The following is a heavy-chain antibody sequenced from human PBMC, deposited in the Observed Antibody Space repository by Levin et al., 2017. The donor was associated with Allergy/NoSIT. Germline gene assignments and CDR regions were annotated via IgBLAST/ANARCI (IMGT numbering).Heavy chain of an antibody. CDR2: IGNSGSPI. Sequence: PGGSLRLSCAASGFTFSDYNMNWVRQAPGKGLEWLSYIGNSGSPIYYADSVKGRFTISRDNAKNSLFLQMNSLRVEDTAVYYCARDRQHLWWGQGTLVTVSS. CDR1: GFTFSDYN. J-gene: IGHJ4*02. D-gene: IGHD6-13*01. CDR3: ARDRQHLW. V-gene: IGHV3-48*01.